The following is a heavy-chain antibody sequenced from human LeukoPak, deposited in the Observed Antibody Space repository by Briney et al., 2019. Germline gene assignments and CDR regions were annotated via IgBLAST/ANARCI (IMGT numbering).Heavy chain of an antibody. V-gene: IGHV3-9*01. CDR3: AKEALRYNWNRGWFDP. J-gene: IGHJ5*02. CDR1: GFPFDDYA. D-gene: IGHD1-1*01. Sequence: GRSLTLPCAVSGFPFDDYAKLWVRHAPGKGVGGVSDISWNSGTIGYAAPVKGRFTISRDNAKNSLYQQITSPRAEETALYYCAKEALRYNWNRGWFDPWGQGTLVTVSS. CDR2: ISWNSGTI.